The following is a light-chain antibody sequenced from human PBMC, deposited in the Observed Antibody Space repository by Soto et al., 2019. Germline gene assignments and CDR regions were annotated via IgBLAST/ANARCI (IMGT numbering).Light chain of an antibody. CDR3: MQAVQTPRT. V-gene: IGKV2-28*01. CDR1: QSLLHSNGYNY. CDR2: AGS. J-gene: IGKJ2*01. Sequence: DIVMTQSPLSLSVTPGEPASISCRSSQSLLHSNGYNYLDWYLQKPGQSPQLLIYAGSNRDSGVPDRFSGSGTATDFTLKISRVEAEDVGTYYYMQAVQTPRTFGPGTKLEIK.